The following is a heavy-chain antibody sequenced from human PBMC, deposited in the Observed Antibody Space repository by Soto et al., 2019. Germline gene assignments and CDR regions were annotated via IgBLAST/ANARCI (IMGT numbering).Heavy chain of an antibody. V-gene: IGHV4-34*01. CDR2: ISHSGST. Sequence: SQTLSLTCAVDDGSFSGYYWTWIRQPPGTGLEWIGEISHSGSTNYNPSLKSRVTISVDTSKNQFSLKLTSVTAADTAVYYCARDKITGLFDYWGQGTLVTVSS. J-gene: IGHJ4*02. CDR3: ARDKITGLFDY. D-gene: IGHD2-8*02. CDR1: DGSFSGYY.